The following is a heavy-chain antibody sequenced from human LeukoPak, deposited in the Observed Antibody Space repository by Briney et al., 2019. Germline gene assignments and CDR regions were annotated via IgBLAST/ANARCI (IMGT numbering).Heavy chain of an antibody. CDR1: GFPFIDYS. Sequence: GGSLRLSCTASGFPFIDYSMNWVRQAPGKGLEWISYIGIESGNTNYADSVKGRFTISADNAKKSLYLQMNSLRVEDTAVYYCARDRNYAFDNWGQGTLVSVSS. CDR3: ARDRNYAFDN. V-gene: IGHV3-48*04. J-gene: IGHJ4*02. D-gene: IGHD1-7*01. CDR2: IGIESGNT.